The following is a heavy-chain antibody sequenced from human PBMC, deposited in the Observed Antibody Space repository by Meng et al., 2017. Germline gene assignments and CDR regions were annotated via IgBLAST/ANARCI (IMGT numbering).Heavy chain of an antibody. Sequence: GSLRPPRQGSGYSFTSYWIGWVRPMPGEGLEWMGIIHPGDSDTRYSPSFQGQVTISADKSISTAYLQWSSLKASDTAMYYCARTRPGGGDGDYWGQGTLVTVSS. CDR1: GYSFTSYW. V-gene: IGHV5-51*01. J-gene: IGHJ4*02. D-gene: IGHD2-21*01. CDR2: IHPGDSDT. CDR3: ARTRPGGGDGDY.